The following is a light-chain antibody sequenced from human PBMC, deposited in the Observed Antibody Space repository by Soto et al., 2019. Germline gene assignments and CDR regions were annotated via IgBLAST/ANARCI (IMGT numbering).Light chain of an antibody. Sequence: ELVLTQSPGTLSLSPGESAALSCRASQPVSSNFLAWYQQKPGQAPRLLIYGVSSRASGIPDRFFGSGSGTDFTLTISSLEPEDFGVYYCQQRSNWPPVTFGGGTKVEIK. J-gene: IGKJ4*01. CDR1: QPVSSNF. V-gene: IGKV3D-20*02. CDR2: GVS. CDR3: QQRSNWPPVT.